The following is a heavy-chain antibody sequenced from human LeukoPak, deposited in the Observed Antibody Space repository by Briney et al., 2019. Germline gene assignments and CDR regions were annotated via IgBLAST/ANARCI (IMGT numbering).Heavy chain of an antibody. CDR1: GFTFSSYA. D-gene: IGHD3-22*01. Sequence: PGGSLRLSCAASGFTFSSYAMHWVRQAPGKGLEYVSALSSNGGSTYYANSVKGRFTISRDNSKNTLYLQMGSLRAEDMAVYYCARASYDSSGPGPREAWYFDLWGRGTLVTVSS. CDR3: ARASYDSSGPGPREAWYFDL. J-gene: IGHJ2*01. CDR2: LSSNGGST. V-gene: IGHV3-64*01.